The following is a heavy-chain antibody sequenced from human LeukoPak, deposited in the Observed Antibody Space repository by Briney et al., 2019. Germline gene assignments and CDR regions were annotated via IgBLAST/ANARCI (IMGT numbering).Heavy chain of an antibody. Sequence: ASVKVSCKASGYFFTTFYLHWVRQAPGQGLEWMGCINPNSGRTNFPQKFQGRVTMTRDTSINTVHMELTSLKSDDTAVYYCSRVGRSRSNYYMDVWGEGTTVTISS. D-gene: IGHD6-13*01. CDR2: INPNSGRT. V-gene: IGHV1-2*02. CDR1: GYFFTTFY. J-gene: IGHJ6*03. CDR3: SRVGRSRSNYYMDV.